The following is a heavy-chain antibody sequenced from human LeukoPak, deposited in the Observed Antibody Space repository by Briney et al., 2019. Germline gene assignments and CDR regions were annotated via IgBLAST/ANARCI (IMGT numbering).Heavy chain of an antibody. CDR3: ARDRLAAADAFDI. Sequence: KPSETLSLTCTVSGGSISSYYWSWIRQPPGKGLEWIGYIYYSGSTNYNPSLKSRVTISVDTSKNQFSLKLSSVTAADTAVYYCARDRLAAADAFDIWGQGTMVTVSS. D-gene: IGHD6-13*01. CDR1: GGSISSYY. V-gene: IGHV4-59*01. J-gene: IGHJ3*02. CDR2: IYYSGST.